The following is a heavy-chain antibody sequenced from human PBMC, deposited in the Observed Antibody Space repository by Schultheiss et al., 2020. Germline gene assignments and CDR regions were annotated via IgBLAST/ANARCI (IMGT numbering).Heavy chain of an antibody. CDR3: AKERSSGYYGGYYFDY. Sequence: GGSLRLSCVASGFNFNFYSMNWVRQAPGKGLEWVAVIWYDGSNKYYADSVKGRFTISRDNSKNTLYLQMNSLRAEDTAVYYCAKERSSGYYGGYYFDYWGQGTLVTVAS. CDR1: GFNFNFYS. V-gene: IGHV3-30*02. CDR2: IWYDGSNK. D-gene: IGHD3-22*01. J-gene: IGHJ4*02.